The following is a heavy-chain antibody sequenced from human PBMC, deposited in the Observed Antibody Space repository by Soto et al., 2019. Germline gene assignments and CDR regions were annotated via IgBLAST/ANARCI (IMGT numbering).Heavy chain of an antibody. D-gene: IGHD3-3*01. CDR2: INSDGSST. CDR3: ARDGLRFLEWPTSGFDP. J-gene: IGHJ5*02. CDR1: GFTFSSYW. V-gene: IGHV3-74*01. Sequence: EVQLVESGGGLVQPGGSLRLSCAASGFTFSSYWMHWVRQAPGKGLVWVSRINSDGSSTSYADSVKGRFTISRDNAKNTLYLQMNSLRAEDTAVYYCARDGLRFLEWPTSGFDPWGQGTLVTVSS.